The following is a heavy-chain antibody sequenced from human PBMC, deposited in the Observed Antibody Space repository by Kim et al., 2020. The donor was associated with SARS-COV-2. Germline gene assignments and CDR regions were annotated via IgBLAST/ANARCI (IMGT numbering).Heavy chain of an antibody. Sequence: KYYADSVKGRFTIARENSKNTLYLQMNSRRAEDTAVYYCAKDWQAAALDYWGQGTLVTVSS. V-gene: IGHV3-33*06. CDR3: AKDWQAAALDY. J-gene: IGHJ4*02. D-gene: IGHD6-13*01. CDR2: K.